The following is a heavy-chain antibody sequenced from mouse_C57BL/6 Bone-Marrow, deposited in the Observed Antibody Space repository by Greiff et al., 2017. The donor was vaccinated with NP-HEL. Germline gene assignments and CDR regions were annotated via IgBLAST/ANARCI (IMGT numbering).Heavy chain of an antibody. CDR1: GYTFTDYY. D-gene: IGHD1-1*01. V-gene: IGHV1-77*01. CDR2: IGPGSGST. CDR3: ARRGPITTVVATDWYFDV. Sequence: VQLQQSGAELVKPGASVKISCKASGYTFTDYYINWVKQRPGQGLEWIGKIGPGSGSTYYNEKFKGKATLTADKSSSTAYMQLSSLTSEDSAVYFCARRGPITTVVATDWYFDVWGTGTTVTVSS. J-gene: IGHJ1*03.